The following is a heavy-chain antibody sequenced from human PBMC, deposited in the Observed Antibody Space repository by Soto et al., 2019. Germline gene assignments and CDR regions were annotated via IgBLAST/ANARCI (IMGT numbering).Heavy chain of an antibody. Sequence: ASVKVSCKASGYTFTSYGISWVRQAPGQGLEWMGWISAYNGNTNYAQKLQCRVTMTTDTSTSTAYMELRSLRSDDTAVYYCARSPWGSSQSEVDAWGEGTLVTVSS. CDR3: ARSPWGSSQSEVDA. V-gene: IGHV1-18*01. D-gene: IGHD3-16*01. J-gene: IGHJ5*02. CDR1: GYTFTSYG. CDR2: ISAYNGNT.